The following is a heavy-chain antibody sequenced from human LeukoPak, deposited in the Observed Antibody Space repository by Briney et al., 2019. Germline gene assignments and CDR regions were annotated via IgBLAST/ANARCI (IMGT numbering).Heavy chain of an antibody. CDR2: IIPIFGTA. D-gene: IGHD6-6*01. V-gene: IGHV1-69*05. Sequence: SVKVSCKASGGTLSSYAISWVRQATGHCLECMGGIIPIFGTANYAQKFQGRVTITTDESTSTAYMELSSLRSEDTAVYYCARGGGSSSTWFDPWGQGTLVTVSS. CDR3: ARGGGSSSTWFDP. J-gene: IGHJ5*02. CDR1: GGTLSSYA.